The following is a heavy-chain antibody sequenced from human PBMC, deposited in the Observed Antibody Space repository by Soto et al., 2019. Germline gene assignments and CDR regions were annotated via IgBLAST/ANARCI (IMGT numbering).Heavy chain of an antibody. CDR3: AKGPYADVLVWLDP. CDR1: GFTFSNYA. D-gene: IGHD3-16*01. V-gene: IGHV3-23*01. Sequence: GGSLRLSCTASGFTFSNYAMTWVRQAPGKGLEWVSAISNDGGSTYYADSVKGRFTISRDNSKNTLYLQMNSLRAEDTAVYYCAKGPYADVLVWLDPWGQGTLVTVSS. CDR2: ISNDGGST. J-gene: IGHJ5*02.